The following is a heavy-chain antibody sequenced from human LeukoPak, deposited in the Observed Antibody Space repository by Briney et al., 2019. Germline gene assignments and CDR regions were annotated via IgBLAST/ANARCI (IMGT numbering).Heavy chain of an antibody. D-gene: IGHD6-13*01. Sequence: PGGSLRLSCAATGFTFSSYSMNWVRQAPGKGLEWVSSISSSSSYMYYADSVKGRFTISRDNAKNSLYLQMNSLRAEDTAVYFCARTYIAAARYGMDVWGQGTTVTVSS. CDR2: ISSSSSYM. V-gene: IGHV3-21*01. J-gene: IGHJ6*02. CDR3: ARTYIAAARYGMDV. CDR1: GFTFSSYS.